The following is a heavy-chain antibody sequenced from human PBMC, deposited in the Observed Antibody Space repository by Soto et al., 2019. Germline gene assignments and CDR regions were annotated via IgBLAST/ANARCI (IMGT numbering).Heavy chain of an antibody. Sequence: QVQLQESGPGLVKPSETLSLTCTVSGGSISSYYWSWIRQPPGKGLEWIGYIYYSGSTNYNPSLKSPVTTSVDTSKNQSSLKLSSVTAADTAVYYCAAAGITIFGVVRGLLDYWGQGTLVTVSS. CDR1: GGSISSYY. D-gene: IGHD3-3*01. CDR2: IYYSGST. J-gene: IGHJ4*02. CDR3: AAAGITIFGVVRGLLDY. V-gene: IGHV4-59*01.